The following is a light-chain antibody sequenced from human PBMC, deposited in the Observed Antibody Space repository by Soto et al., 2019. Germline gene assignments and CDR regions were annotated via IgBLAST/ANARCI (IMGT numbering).Light chain of an antibody. V-gene: IGLV1-47*02. CDR2: YNN. CDR3: AAWDASLSACV. J-gene: IGLJ1*01. CDR1: DSNIGSNS. Sequence: QSVLTQPPSASGTAGQVVTISCSGGDSNIGSNSVYWYQHLPSMAHKLLIYYNNQRPSGVPDRFSGSRSGTSASLAIVGLRSEEEAVYYCAAWDASLSACVFGNGTKLTVL.